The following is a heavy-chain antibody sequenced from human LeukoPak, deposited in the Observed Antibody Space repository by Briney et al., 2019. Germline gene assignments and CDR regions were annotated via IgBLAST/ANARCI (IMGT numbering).Heavy chain of an antibody. CDR3: AKGADVLIPAAGSLFDY. J-gene: IGHJ4*02. CDR2: IKQDESEK. V-gene: IGHV3-7*03. D-gene: IGHD6-13*01. CDR1: GFTLSYYW. Sequence: PGGSLRLSCAASGFTLSYYWMSWVRQAPGKGLEWVANIKQDESEKYYVDSVKGRFTISRDNAKNTLYLQMNSLRAEDTAVYYCAKGADVLIPAAGSLFDYWGQGTLVTVSS.